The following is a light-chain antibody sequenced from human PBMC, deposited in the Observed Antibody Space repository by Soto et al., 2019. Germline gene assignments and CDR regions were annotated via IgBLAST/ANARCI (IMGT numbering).Light chain of an antibody. CDR3: QRDDIRPLN. J-gene: IGKJ4*01. CDR2: HTS. CDR1: QSISGN. V-gene: IGKV3-15*01. Sequence: GTPHCRASQSISGNVAWYQQKPGLAPRLLIYHTSNRATGVPARFSGSGSGTEFSLTISSLQSEDSAVYFCQRDDIRPLNFGGGTKVDIK.